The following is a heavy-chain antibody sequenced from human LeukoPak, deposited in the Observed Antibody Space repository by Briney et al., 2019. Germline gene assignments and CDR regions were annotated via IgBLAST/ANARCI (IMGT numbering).Heavy chain of an antibody. J-gene: IGHJ5*02. Sequence: PSETLSLTCTVSGGSISSYYWSWIRQPPGKGLEWIGCIYYSGSTNYNPSLKSRVTISVDTSKNQFSLKLTSVTAADTAVYYCARAPYYYDSSGYHNWFDPWGQGTLVTVSS. CDR1: GGSISSYY. V-gene: IGHV4-59*01. CDR3: ARAPYYYDSSGYHNWFDP. CDR2: IYYSGST. D-gene: IGHD3-22*01.